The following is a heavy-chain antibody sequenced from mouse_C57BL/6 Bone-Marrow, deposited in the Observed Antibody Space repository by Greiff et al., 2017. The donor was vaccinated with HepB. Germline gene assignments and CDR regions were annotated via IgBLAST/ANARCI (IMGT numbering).Heavy chain of an antibody. CDR2: IDPSDSYT. J-gene: IGHJ1*03. V-gene: IGHV1-69*01. D-gene: IGHD1-3*01. CDR3: ARRICGSSRGYWYFDV. CDR1: GYTFTSYW. Sequence: QVQLQQPGAELVMPGASVKLSCKASGYTFTSYWMHWVKQRPGQGLEWIGEIDPSDSYTNYNQKFKGKSTLTVDKSSSTAYMQLSSLTSEDSADYYCARRICGSSRGYWYFDVWGTGTTVTVSS.